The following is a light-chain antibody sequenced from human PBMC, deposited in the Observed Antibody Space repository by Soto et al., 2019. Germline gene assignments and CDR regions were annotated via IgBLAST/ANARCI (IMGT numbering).Light chain of an antibody. V-gene: IGKV3-15*01. CDR1: QSVGSN. CDR2: DAS. CDR3: QQYSNWPWT. Sequence: EIVMTQSPATLSVSPGERATISCRASQSVGSNLAWYQQRPGQGPRVLVYDASTRAWTAGIPARFSGSGSGTQFTLTISSLQSEDFALYFCQQYSNWPWTFGQGTKVEVK. J-gene: IGKJ1*01.